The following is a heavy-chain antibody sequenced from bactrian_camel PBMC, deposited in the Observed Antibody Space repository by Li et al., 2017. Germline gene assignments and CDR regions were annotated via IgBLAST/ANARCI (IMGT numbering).Heavy chain of an antibody. Sequence: HVQLVESGGGLVQPGGSLRLSCAASGFTFSNYHMSWVRQAPGKGLEWVSRIIHDGDITSYADSVKGRFTISKDDDNNILYLDMDSLRPEDAAMYYCAAQDPLDWVTCGYNMNFWGKGTQVTVS. V-gene: IGHV3S33*01. D-gene: IGHD3*01. CDR2: IIHDGDIT. J-gene: IGHJ7*01. CDR1: GFTFSNYH.